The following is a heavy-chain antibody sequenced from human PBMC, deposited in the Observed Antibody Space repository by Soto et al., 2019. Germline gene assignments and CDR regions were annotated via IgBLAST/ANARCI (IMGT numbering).Heavy chain of an antibody. CDR2: IYYSGST. D-gene: IGHD5-18*01. J-gene: IGHJ4*02. CDR1: GGSVSSGSYY. CDR3: ARDNIQLWLGVFDY. Sequence: TLSLTFTVSGGSVSSGSYYWSWIRQPPGKGLEWIGYIYYSGSTNYNPSLKSRVTISVDTSKNQFSLKLSSVTAADTAVYYCARDNIQLWLGVFDYWGQGTLVTVSS. V-gene: IGHV4-61*01.